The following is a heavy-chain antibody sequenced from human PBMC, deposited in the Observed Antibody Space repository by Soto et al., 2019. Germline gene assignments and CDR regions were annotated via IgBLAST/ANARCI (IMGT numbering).Heavy chain of an antibody. CDR1: GYSFTSHY. V-gene: IGHV1-46*01. Sequence: ASVKVSCKAIGYSFTSHYIHWVRQAPGQGLEWMGTIYPGGVNIAYAQKFKSRLTITKDTSKNQVVLTMTNMDPVDTATYYCAHSRIVGARSTWFDPWGQGTLVTVSS. J-gene: IGHJ5*02. D-gene: IGHD1-26*01. CDR3: AHSRIVGARSTWFDP. CDR2: IYPGGVNI.